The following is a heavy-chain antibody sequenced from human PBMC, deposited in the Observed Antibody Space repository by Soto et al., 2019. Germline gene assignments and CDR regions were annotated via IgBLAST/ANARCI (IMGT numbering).Heavy chain of an antibody. CDR1: GFTFSSYW. J-gene: IGHJ5*02. CDR3: ARVLTGSWNWFDP. CDR2: INSDGSRT. D-gene: IGHD6-13*01. V-gene: IGHV3-74*01. Sequence: EVQLVESGGGLVQPGESLRLSCAASGFTFSSYWMHWVRQAPGKGLVCVSRINSDGSRTNYADSVKGRFTVSRDNAKNTQYLQMNSLRAEDTAVYYCARVLTGSWNWFDPWGLGTLVTVSS.